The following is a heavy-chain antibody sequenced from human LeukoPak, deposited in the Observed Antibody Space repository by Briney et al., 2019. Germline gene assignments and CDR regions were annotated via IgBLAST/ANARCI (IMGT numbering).Heavy chain of an antibody. CDR1: GGSISSYY. Sequence: SETLSLTCTVSGGSISSYYWSWIRQPAGKGLEWIGRIYTSGSTNYNPSLKSRVTMSVDTSKNQFSLKLSSVTAADTAVYYCASGGDSSGYSFLVADYWGQGTLVTVSS. J-gene: IGHJ4*02. V-gene: IGHV4-4*07. D-gene: IGHD3-22*01. CDR3: ASGGDSSGYSFLVADY. CDR2: IYTSGST.